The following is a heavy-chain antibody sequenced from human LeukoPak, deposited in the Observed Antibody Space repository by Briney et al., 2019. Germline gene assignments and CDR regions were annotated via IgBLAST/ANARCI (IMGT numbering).Heavy chain of an antibody. V-gene: IGHV3-7*01. CDR3: ARYRHLGY. Sequence: GGSLRLSCAASGFTFSSYSMNWVRQAPGKGLEWVANINQNGGEKYYVDSVKGRFTISRDNGKNSLYLQMNSLRAEDTAVYYCARYRHLGYWGQGTLVTVSS. J-gene: IGHJ4*02. CDR1: GFTFSSYS. CDR2: INQNGGEK.